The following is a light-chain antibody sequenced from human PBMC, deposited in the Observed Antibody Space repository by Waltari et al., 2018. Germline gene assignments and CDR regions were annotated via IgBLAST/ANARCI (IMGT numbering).Light chain of an antibody. CDR2: DVS. CDR3: SSYTSSSTLVYV. CDR1: SSDVGGYNY. V-gene: IGLV2-14*03. Sequence: QSALTQPASVSGSPGQSITISCTGTSSDVGGYNYVSWYQTHPGKAPKLMIYDVSNRPSGVSNRFSGSKAGNTASLTISGLQAEDEADYYCSSYTSSSTLVYVFGTGTKVTVL. J-gene: IGLJ1*01.